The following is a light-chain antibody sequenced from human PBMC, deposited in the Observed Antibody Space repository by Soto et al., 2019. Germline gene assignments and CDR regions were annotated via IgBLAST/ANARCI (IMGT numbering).Light chain of an antibody. V-gene: IGKV3-20*01. CDR2: GAS. CDR3: QQYGSSGT. J-gene: IGKJ1*01. CDR1: QSISSPY. Sequence: EIVLTQSPGTLSLSPWERATLSCRARQSISSPYLAWYQQKPGQAPRLLIYGASTRATGIPARFSGSGSGTDFTLTISRLEPEDFAVYYCQQYGSSGTFGQGTKVDI.